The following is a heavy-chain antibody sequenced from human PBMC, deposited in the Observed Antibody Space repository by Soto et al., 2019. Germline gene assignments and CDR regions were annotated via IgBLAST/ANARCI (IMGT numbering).Heavy chain of an antibody. CDR1: GFTLGDYY. Sequence: EVQLVESGGGLVQPGGSLRLSCAASGFTLGDYYMDWVRQAPGKGLEWVGRSRSKARGYTTEYAASVTGRFTVSRDESKNSFYLQMNSLKSEDPALYYCVRGFNSFDIWGQGTLLTVSS. CDR3: VRGFNSFDI. J-gene: IGHJ3*02. V-gene: IGHV3-72*01. CDR2: SRSKARGYTT.